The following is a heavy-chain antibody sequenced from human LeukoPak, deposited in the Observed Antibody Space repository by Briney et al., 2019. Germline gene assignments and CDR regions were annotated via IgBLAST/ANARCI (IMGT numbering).Heavy chain of an antibody. CDR3: AKDSIVVVPAVGAFDY. J-gene: IGHJ4*02. Sequence: GGSLRLSCAASGFTFSSYGMHWVRQAPGKGLEWVAFILYDGSNKYYADSVKGRFTISRDNSKNTLYLQMNSLRAEDTAVYYCAKDSIVVVPAVGAFDYWGQGTLVTVSS. CDR1: GFTFSSYG. V-gene: IGHV3-30*02. CDR2: ILYDGSNK. D-gene: IGHD2-2*01.